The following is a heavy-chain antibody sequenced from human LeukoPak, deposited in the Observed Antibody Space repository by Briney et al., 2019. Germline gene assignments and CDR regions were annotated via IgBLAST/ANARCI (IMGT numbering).Heavy chain of an antibody. D-gene: IGHD1-26*01. CDR1: GYSFTSYW. Sequence: GESLKISCKGSGYSFTSYWIGWVRQMPGKGLEWMGIIYPGDSDTRYSPSFQGQVTISADKSISTAYLQWSSLKASDTAMYYCASPKSGSYYGRHDAFDIWGQGTMVTVSS. J-gene: IGHJ3*02. V-gene: IGHV5-51*01. CDR3: ASPKSGSYYGRHDAFDI. CDR2: IYPGDSDT.